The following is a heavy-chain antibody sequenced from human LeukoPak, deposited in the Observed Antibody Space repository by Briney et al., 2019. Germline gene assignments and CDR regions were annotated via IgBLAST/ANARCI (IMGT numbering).Heavy chain of an antibody. J-gene: IGHJ4*02. CDR1: GGSISSYY. CDR3: ARRADWSDY. D-gene: IGHD3/OR15-3a*01. CDR2: IYYSGST. V-gene: IGHV4-59*01. Sequence: PSETLSLTCTVSGGSISSYYWSWIRQPPGKGLEWIGYIYYSGSTNYNPSLKSRVTISVDTSKNQFSLKLSSVTAADTAVYYCARRADWSDYWGQGTLVTVSS.